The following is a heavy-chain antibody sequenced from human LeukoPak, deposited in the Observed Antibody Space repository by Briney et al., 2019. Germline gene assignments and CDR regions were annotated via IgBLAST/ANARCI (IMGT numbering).Heavy chain of an antibody. J-gene: IGHJ5*02. CDR1: GYTFTGYD. Sequence: ASVKVSCKASGYTFTGYDINWVRQATGQGLEWMGWMNPNSGNTGYAQKFQGRVTMTRNTSISTAYMELSSLRSEDTAVYYCARRDYSNYRNWFDPWGQGTLVTVSS. D-gene: IGHD4-11*01. CDR2: MNPNSGNT. V-gene: IGHV1-8*01. CDR3: ARRDYSNYRNWFDP.